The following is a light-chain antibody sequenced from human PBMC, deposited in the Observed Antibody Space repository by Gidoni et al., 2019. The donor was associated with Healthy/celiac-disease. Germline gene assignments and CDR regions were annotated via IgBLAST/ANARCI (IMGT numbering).Light chain of an antibody. CDR3: QQRSNWPPST. J-gene: IGKJ1*01. CDR1: QSVSSY. V-gene: IGKV3-11*01. CDR2: DAS. Sequence: EIVLTQSPATLSLASGERGTHPCRASQSVSSYLAWYQQEPGEAPRLLIYDASNRATGIPARFSGSGSGTDFTLTISSIEHEDFAVYYCQQRSNWPPSTFGQGTKVEIK.